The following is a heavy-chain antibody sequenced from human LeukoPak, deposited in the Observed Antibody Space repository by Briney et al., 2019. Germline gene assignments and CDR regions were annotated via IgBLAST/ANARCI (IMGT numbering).Heavy chain of an antibody. CDR3: ARDLQTGLAFDA. V-gene: IGHV3-21*06. CDR2: LSGSGRLI. Sequence: GGSLRLSCAASGFSFSSGTMNWVRHAPGKAVEWFSSLSGSGRLIWYAGSVKGRFTISRDNAANSLFLQMNSLRVEDTAVYYCARDLQTGLAFDAWGQGTVVAVSS. CDR1: GFSFSSGT. D-gene: IGHD7-27*01. J-gene: IGHJ3*01.